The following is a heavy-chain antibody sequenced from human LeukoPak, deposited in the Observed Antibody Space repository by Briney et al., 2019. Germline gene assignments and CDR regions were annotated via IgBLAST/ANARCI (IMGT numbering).Heavy chain of an antibody. J-gene: IGHJ3*02. CDR2: IKQDGSEK. D-gene: IGHD1-1*01. V-gene: IGHV3-7*03. CDR3: ARDVQPLLRSPGAFDI. CDR1: GFTFSSYW. Sequence: PGGSLRLSCAASGFTFSSYWMSWVRQAPGKGLEWVANIKQDGSEKYYVDSVKGRFTISRDNAKSSLYLQMNSLRAEDTALYHCARDVQPLLRSPGAFDIWGQGTMVTVSS.